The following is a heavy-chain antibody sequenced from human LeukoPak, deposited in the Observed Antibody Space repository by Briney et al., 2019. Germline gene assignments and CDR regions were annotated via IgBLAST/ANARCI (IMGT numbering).Heavy chain of an antibody. J-gene: IGHJ4*02. Sequence: PGGSLRLSCAASGFTFSSYAMHWVRQAPGKGLEWVSLISGLNNDMYYADSVKGRFTISRDSSKNTLYLQMNSLRAEDTAVYSCARRPTYCSGGSCYEEGYFDYWGQGTLVTVSS. D-gene: IGHD2-15*01. V-gene: IGHV3-21*01. CDR1: GFTFSSYA. CDR3: ARRPTYCSGGSCYEEGYFDY. CDR2: ISGLNNDM.